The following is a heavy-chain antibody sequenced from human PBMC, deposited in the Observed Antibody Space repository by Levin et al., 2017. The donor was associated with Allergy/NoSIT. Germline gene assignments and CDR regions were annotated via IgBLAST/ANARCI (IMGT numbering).Heavy chain of an antibody. D-gene: IGHD2-15*01. V-gene: IGHV3-23*01. J-gene: IGHJ6*02. Sequence: GESLKISCAASGFTFSNYAMSWVRQAPGKGLEWVSAISGSGGSTYYIDSVKGRFTISRDSSKNTLYLQMNSLRVEDTAVYYCAKGGGYCSGGNCYSDASGMDVWGQGTTVTVSS. CDR2: ISGSGGST. CDR3: AKGGGYCSGGNCYSDASGMDV. CDR1: GFTFSNYA.